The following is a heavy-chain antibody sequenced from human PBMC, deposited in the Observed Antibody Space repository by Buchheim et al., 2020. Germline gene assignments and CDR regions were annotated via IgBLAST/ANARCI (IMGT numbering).Heavy chain of an antibody. V-gene: IGHV3-30*04. D-gene: IGHD2/OR15-2a*01. Sequence: QVQLVESGGGVVQPGRSLRLSCAASGFTFSSYAMHWVRQAPGKGLEWVAVISYDGSNKYYADSVKGRFTISRDNSKNTLYLQMNSRRAEDTAVYYCARAMRGINWFDPWGQGTL. CDR1: GFTFSSYA. J-gene: IGHJ5*02. CDR3: ARAMRGINWFDP. CDR2: ISYDGSNK.